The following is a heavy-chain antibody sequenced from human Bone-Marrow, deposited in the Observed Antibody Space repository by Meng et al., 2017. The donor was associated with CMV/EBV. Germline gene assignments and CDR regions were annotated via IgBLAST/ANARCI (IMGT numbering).Heavy chain of an antibody. Sequence: ASVKVSCKASGYTFTAHYFHWVRQAPGQGLEWMGWIHPHRGDTNYAQQFQGRVTLTRDTSINTGYMELSSLRSEDTAVYYCAKANNRHCSSTSCYPDVWGQGTTVTVSS. CDR3: AKANNRHCSSTSCYPDV. D-gene: IGHD2-2*01. J-gene: IGHJ6*02. CDR1: GYTFTAHY. CDR2: IHPHRGDT. V-gene: IGHV1-2*02.